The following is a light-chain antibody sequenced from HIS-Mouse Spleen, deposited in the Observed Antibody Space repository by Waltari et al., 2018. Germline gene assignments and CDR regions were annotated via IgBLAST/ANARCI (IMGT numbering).Light chain of an antibody. J-gene: IGLJ2*01. V-gene: IGLV3-10*01. CDR2: EDS. CDR1: ALPKKY. Sequence: SYELTQPPSVSVSPGQTDRITCSGDALPKKYAYWYQQKSGQAPVLVIYEDSKRPSGIPERFSGSSSGTMATLTISGAQVEDEADYYCYLTDSSGNHRVFGGGTKLTVL. CDR3: YLTDSSGNHRV.